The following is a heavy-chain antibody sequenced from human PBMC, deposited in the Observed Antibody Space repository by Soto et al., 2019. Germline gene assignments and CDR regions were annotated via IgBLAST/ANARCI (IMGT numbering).Heavy chain of an antibody. D-gene: IGHD6-19*01. J-gene: IGHJ3*02. Sequence: PXETLSLPFAVSGGSISSSNGRGGVRQPPGKGLEWIGEMYHSGSTNYNPSLKSRVTISVDKSKNQFSLKLSSVTAADTAVYYCESGRNSGWYAFDIWGQGTMVTVSS. V-gene: IGHV4-4*02. CDR1: GGSISSSNG. CDR3: ESGRNSGWYAFDI. CDR2: MYHSGST.